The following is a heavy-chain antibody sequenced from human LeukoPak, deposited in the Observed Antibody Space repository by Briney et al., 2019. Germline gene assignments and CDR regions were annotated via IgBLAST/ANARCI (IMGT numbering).Heavy chain of an antibody. Sequence: GGSLRLPCAASGFTFSSYGLNWVRQAPGKGLEWISYISSGSTTIYYADSVKGRFTISRDNAKNSLYLQMNSLRAEDTAVYYCARGRYCSSTGCYDAFDYWGQGALVTVSS. CDR2: ISSGSTTI. D-gene: IGHD2-2*01. J-gene: IGHJ4*02. CDR1: GFTFSSYG. V-gene: IGHV3-48*01. CDR3: ARGRYCSSTGCYDAFDY.